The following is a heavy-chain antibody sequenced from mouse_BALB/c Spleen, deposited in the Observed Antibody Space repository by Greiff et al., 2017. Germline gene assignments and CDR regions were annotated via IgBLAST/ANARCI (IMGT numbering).Heavy chain of an antibody. CDR1: GFSLTSYG. CDR3: ARGVARRWDHFDY. V-gene: IGHV2-2*02. J-gene: IGHJ2*01. Sequence: QVQLQQSGPGLVQPSQSLSITCTASGFSLTSYGVHWVRQSPGKGLEWLGVIWSGGSTDYNAAFISRLSISKDNSKSQVFFKLNSLQATDTAIYYCARGVARRWDHFDYWGQGTTLTVSS. D-gene: IGHD1-1*01. CDR2: IWSGGST.